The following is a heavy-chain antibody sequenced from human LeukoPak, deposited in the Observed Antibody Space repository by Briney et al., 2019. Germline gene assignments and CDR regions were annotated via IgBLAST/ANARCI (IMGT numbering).Heavy chain of an antibody. CDR1: GGSISTSLYY. CDR2: IYYSGRT. D-gene: IGHD2-2*01. J-gene: IGHJ6*03. V-gene: IGHV4-39*01. CDR3: ARRYCSGADCYGGDSYYYMDV. Sequence: SETLSLTCCVSGGSISTSLYYRGWIRQPPGKGLEWIGSIYYSGRTYYNPSLKSRVTISVDTSKNQFSLSLTSVTAADTAVYYCARRYCSGADCYGGDSYYYMDVWGKGTTVTVSS.